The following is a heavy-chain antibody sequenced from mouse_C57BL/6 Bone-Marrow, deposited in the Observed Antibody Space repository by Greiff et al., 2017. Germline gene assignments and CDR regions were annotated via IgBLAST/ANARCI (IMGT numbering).Heavy chain of an antibody. J-gene: IGHJ2*01. Sequence: QVQLKQPGAELVKPGASVKVSCKASGYTFTSYWMHWVKQRPGQGLEWIGRIHPSDSDTTYNQKFKGKATLTVDKSSSTAYMQLSSLPSGDSAVYYCAILYYYGSSDVLFDYWGEGTTLTVSS. CDR3: AILYYYGSSDVLFDY. CDR1: GYTFTSYW. V-gene: IGHV1-74*01. D-gene: IGHD1-1*01. CDR2: IHPSDSDT.